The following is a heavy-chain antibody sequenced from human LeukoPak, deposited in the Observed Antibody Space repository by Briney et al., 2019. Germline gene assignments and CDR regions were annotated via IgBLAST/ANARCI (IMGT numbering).Heavy chain of an antibody. CDR2: IYSGGST. CDR1: GFTVSSNY. V-gene: IGHV3-53*01. J-gene: IGHJ6*03. CDR3: ARDRGHCSSSSCLHYMDV. Sequence: PGGSLRLSCAASGFTVSSNYMSWVRQAPGKGLEWVSVIYSGGSTYYADSVKGRFTISRDNSKNTLYLQMNSLRAEDTAVYYCARDRGHCSSSSCLHYMDVWGKGTTVTISS. D-gene: IGHD2-2*01.